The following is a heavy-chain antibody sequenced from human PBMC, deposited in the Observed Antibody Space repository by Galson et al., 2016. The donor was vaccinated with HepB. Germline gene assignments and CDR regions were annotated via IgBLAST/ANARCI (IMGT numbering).Heavy chain of an antibody. D-gene: IGHD5-12*01. J-gene: IGHJ6*03. Sequence: SLRLSCAASGFNLSDYNMNWVRQVPGKGLEWISYISSGSRIIYYADSVKGRFTISRDNAKSSLSLQMNSLRDEDTALYYCVRERGYSGYSYYYYLDVWGKGTTVTVSS. CDR3: VRERGYSGYSYYYYLDV. CDR1: GFNLSDYN. V-gene: IGHV3-48*02. CDR2: ISSGSRII.